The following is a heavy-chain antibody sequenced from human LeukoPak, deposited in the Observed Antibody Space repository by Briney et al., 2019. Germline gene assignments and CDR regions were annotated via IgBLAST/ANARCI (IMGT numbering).Heavy chain of an antibody. V-gene: IGHV3-23*01. CDR1: GFVFSTYA. D-gene: IGHD2-8*01. CDR3: AKVKALDAVASYFDY. J-gene: IGHJ4*02. Sequence: PGGSLRLSCAASGFVFSTYAMGWVRQAPGKGLEWVSAISSSGDTTYYADSVKGQFTISRDNSKNTLDLQMSSLRAEEPAMYHCAKVKALDAVASYFDYWGQGTLVTVSS. CDR2: ISSSGDTT.